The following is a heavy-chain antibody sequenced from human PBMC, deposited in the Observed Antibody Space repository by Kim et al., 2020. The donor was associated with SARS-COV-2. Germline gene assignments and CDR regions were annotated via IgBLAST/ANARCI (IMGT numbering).Heavy chain of an antibody. CDR2: ISAYNGNT. D-gene: IGHD4-17*01. J-gene: IGHJ6*02. CDR1: GYTFTSYG. V-gene: IGHV1-18*01. Sequence: ASVKVSCKASGYTFTSYGISWVRQAPGQGREWMGWISAYNGNTNYAQKLQGRVTMTTDTSTSTAYMELRSLRSDDTAVYYCARSTTVTTRDYYYYGMDVWGQGTTVTVSS. CDR3: ARSTTVTTRDYYYYGMDV.